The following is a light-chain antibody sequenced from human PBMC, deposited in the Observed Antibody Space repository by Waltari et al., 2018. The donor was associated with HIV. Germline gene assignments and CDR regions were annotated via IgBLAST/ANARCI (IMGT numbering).Light chain of an antibody. CDR2: AGA. V-gene: IGKV1-33*01. CDR3: LQYDNLPYT. CDR1: QNIKGN. Sequence: DIQMTQSPSSLPASVGDRATITCQATQNIKGNLNWFQQKSGRAPKLLIYAGANLETGVPPRFSGGGSSTDYTLTISNLQPDDTGTYYCLQYDNLPYTFGQGTTLEI. J-gene: IGKJ2*01.